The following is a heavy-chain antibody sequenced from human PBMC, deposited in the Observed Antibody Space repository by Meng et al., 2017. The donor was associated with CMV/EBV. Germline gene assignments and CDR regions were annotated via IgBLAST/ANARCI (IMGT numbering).Heavy chain of an antibody. J-gene: IGHJ2*01. D-gene: IGHD1-26*01. CDR1: GGTFSSYT. CDR3: ASGGSYPRVGWYFDL. V-gene: IGHV1-69*02. CDR2: IIPILGIA. Sequence: SVKVSCKASGGTFSSYTISWVRQAPGQGLEWMGRIIPILGIANYAQKFQGRVTITADKSTSTAYMELSSLRSEDTAMYYCASGGSYPRVGWYFDLWGRGTLVTVSS.